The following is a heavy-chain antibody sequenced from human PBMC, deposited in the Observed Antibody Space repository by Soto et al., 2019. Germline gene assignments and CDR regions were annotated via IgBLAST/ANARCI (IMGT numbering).Heavy chain of an antibody. J-gene: IGHJ6*02. CDR3: ARSQGGSSSLDIYYYYYYGMDV. CDR2: IIPIFGTA. CDR1: GGTFSSYV. Sequence: ASVKVSCRAPGGTFSSYVISWVRQAPGQGLEWMGGIIPIFGTAKYAQKFQGRVTITADESTSTGYMELSSLRSEDTAVYYCARSQGGSSSLDIYYYYYYGMDVWGQGTTVTVSS. D-gene: IGHD2-15*01. V-gene: IGHV1-69*13.